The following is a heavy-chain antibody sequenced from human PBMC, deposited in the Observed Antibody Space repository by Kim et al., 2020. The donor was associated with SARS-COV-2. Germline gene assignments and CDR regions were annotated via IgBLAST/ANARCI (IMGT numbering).Heavy chain of an antibody. V-gene: IGHV1-18*03. Sequence: ASVKVSCKASGYTFTTYGISWMRQAPGQGLEWMGWITPDYDTTHYAQKFQGRVTMTTDTSTHTAYMELRSLTSDDMVVYYCARFSEGWVGSPIVLYPYYYMDVWGKGTTVTVSS. CDR3: ARFSEGWVGSPIVLYPYYYMDV. J-gene: IGHJ6*03. CDR2: ITPDYDTT. CDR1: GYTFTTYG. D-gene: IGHD1-26*01.